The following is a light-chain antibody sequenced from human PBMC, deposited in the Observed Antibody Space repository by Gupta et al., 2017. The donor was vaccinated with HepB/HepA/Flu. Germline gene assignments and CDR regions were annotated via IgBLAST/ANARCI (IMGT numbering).Light chain of an antibody. CDR2: EVS. CDR3: CSYAGTNTYVV. Sequence: QSALTQPPSVSGSPGPSITISCTGTSSDVASYNLVSWDQQPTGKAPKLMIHEVSKRPSGVSNSCSGSKSGNTASLTITGLQAEDEADYYCCSYAGTNTYVVFGGGTKVTVL. CDR1: SSDVASYNL. J-gene: IGLJ2*01. V-gene: IGLV2-23*02.